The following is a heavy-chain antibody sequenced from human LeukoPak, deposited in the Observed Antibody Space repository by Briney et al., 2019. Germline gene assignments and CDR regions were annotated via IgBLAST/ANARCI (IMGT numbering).Heavy chain of an antibody. J-gene: IGHJ4*02. CDR2: IDWDDDK. V-gene: IGHV2-70*01. CDR3: ARMVVGSGFDY. D-gene: IGHD3-10*01. CDR1: GFSLSTSGMG. Sequence: ESGPALVKPTQTLSGFSLSTSGMGVSWIRQPPAKALEWLALIDWDDDKYYSTSLKTRLTISKDTSKNQVVLTMTNMDPVDTATYYCARMVVGSGFDYWGQGTLVTVSS.